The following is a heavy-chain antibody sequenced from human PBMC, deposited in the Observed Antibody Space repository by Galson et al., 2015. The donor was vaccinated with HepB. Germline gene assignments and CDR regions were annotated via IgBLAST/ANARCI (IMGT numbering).Heavy chain of an antibody. CDR1: GFTFSRFA. CDR2: VSNSGGGT. Sequence: SLRLSCAASGFTFSRFAMSWVRQAPGKGLEWVSAVSNSGGGTYYADSVRGRFTISRDNAHNMVYLQMNSLRPEDTAVYYCATNVQQFLSDWGQGTQVTVSS. J-gene: IGHJ4*02. CDR3: ATNVQQFLSD. V-gene: IGHV3-23*01. D-gene: IGHD6-19*01.